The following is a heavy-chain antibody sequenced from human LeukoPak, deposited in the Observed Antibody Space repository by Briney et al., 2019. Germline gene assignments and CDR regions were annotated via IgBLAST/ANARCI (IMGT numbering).Heavy chain of an antibody. V-gene: IGHV4-34*01. CDR3: ARGRGGPGGQD. CDR2: INHSGNT. D-gene: IGHD3-10*01. Sequence: SETLSLTCAVYGGSFSGYYWSWIRQPPGKGLEWIGEINHSGNTNYNPSLKSRVTISVDTSKNQFSLKLSSVTAADTAVYYCARGRGGPGGQDWGQGTLVTVSS. J-gene: IGHJ4*02. CDR1: GGSFSGYY.